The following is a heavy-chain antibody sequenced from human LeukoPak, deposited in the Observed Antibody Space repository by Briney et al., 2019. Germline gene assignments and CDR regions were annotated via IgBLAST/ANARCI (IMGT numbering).Heavy chain of an antibody. D-gene: IGHD2-2*01. CDR3: ARVVRYCSSTSCSFFDY. CDR1: GGXFTSYF. CDR2: IYYSGST. V-gene: IGHV4-59*01. J-gene: IGHJ4*02. Sequence: SETLSLTCTVSGGXFTSYFWSWVRQPPGEGLEWIGYIYYSGSTNYNPSLKSRVTISVDTSKNQFSLNLSSVTAADTAVYYCARVVRYCSSTSCSFFDYWGQGTLVTVSS.